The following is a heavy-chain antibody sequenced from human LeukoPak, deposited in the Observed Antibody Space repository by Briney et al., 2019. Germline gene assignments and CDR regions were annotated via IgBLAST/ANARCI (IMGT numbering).Heavy chain of an antibody. CDR2: IYYSGST. J-gene: IGHJ2*01. V-gene: IGHV4-30-4*08. D-gene: IGHD3-22*01. Sequence: SQTLSLTCTVSGGSISSGDYYWSWIRQPPGKGLEWIGYIYYSGSTYYNPSPKSRVTISVDTSKNQFSLKLSSVTAADTAVYYCARLFNYYDSSGYSYWYFDLWGRGTLVTVSS. CDR1: GGSISSGDYY. CDR3: ARLFNYYDSSGYSYWYFDL.